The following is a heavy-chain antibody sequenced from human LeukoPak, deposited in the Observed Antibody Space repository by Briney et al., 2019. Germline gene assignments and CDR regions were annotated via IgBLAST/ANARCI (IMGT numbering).Heavy chain of an antibody. V-gene: IGHV3-9*01. CDR3: AKVHDKKAYYYDSSGYWDY. CDR1: GFTFDDYA. Sequence: PGGSLRLSCAASGFTFDDYAMPWVRHAPGKGLEWVSGISWNSGSIGYADSVKGRFTISRDNAKNSLYLQMNSLRAEDTALYYCAKVHDKKAYYYDSSGYWDYWGQGTLVTVSS. D-gene: IGHD3-22*01. J-gene: IGHJ4*02. CDR2: ISWNSGSI.